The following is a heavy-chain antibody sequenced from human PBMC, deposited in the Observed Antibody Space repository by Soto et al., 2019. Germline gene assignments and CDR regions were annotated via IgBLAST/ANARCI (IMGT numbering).Heavy chain of an antibody. D-gene: IGHD3-9*01. J-gene: IGHJ4*02. CDR2: FDPEDGET. CDR3: ATVRSEYDILTGYQYYFDY. CDR1: GYTLTELS. V-gene: IGHV1-24*01. Sequence: ASVKVSCKVSGYTLTELSMHWVRQAPGKGPEWMGGFDPEDGETIYAHKFQGRVTMTEDTSTDTAYMELSSLRSEDTAVYYCATVRSEYDILTGYQYYFDYWGQGTLVTVSS.